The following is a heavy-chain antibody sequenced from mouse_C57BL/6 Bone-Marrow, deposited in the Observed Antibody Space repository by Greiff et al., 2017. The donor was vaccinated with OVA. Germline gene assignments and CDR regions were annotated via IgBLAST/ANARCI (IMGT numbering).Heavy chain of an antibody. J-gene: IGHJ4*01. Sequence: VMLVESGAELARPGASVKLSCKASGYTFTSYGISWVKQRTGQGLEWIGEIYPRSGNTYYNEKFKGKATLTVDTSSSTAYMQLSSLTSEDSAVYYCARGRYYYAMDYWGQGTSVTVSS. CDR2: IYPRSGNT. CDR1: GYTFTSYG. CDR3: ARGRYYYAMDY. V-gene: IGHV1-81*01.